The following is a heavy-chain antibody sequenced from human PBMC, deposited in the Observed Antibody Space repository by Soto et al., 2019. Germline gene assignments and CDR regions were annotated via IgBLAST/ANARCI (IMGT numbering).Heavy chain of an antibody. CDR1: GFTFSSYG. D-gene: IGHD5-12*01. CDR2: ISYDGSNK. J-gene: IGHJ6*02. V-gene: IGHV3-30*03. Sequence: GGSLRLSCAASGFTFSSYGMHWVRQAPGKGLEWVAVISYDGSNKYYADSVKGRFTISRDNSKNTLYLQMNSLRAEDTAVYYCARDPSGYDYSVVYYYGMDVWGQGTTVTVSS. CDR3: ARDPSGYDYSVVYYYGMDV.